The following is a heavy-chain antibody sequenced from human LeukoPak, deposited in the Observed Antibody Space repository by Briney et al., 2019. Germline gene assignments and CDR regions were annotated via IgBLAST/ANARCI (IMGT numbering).Heavy chain of an antibody. CDR2: IYYSGST. V-gene: IGHV4-30-4*08. Sequence: PSETLSLTCTVSSGSISSGDYYWSWIRQPPGKGLEWIGYIYYSGSTYYNPSLKSRVTISVDTSKNQFSLKLSSVTAADTAVYYCARDRAEWLLSMVTDAFDIWGQGTMVTVSS. CDR1: SGSISSGDYY. J-gene: IGHJ3*02. D-gene: IGHD3-3*01. CDR3: ARDRAEWLLSMVTDAFDI.